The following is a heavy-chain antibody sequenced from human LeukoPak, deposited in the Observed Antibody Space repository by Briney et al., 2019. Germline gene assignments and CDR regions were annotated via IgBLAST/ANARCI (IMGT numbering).Heavy chain of an antibody. Sequence: GGSLRLSCAASGFTFSTHGIHWVRQAPGKGLEWVAAIWYDESNMFYADSVKGRFTISRDNSKNTLYLQLNSLRAEDTAVYYCARGRDYVGMDVWGQGTTVIVSS. CDR1: GFTFSTHG. CDR3: ARGRDYVGMDV. J-gene: IGHJ6*02. D-gene: IGHD3-16*01. CDR2: IWYDESNM. V-gene: IGHV3-33*01.